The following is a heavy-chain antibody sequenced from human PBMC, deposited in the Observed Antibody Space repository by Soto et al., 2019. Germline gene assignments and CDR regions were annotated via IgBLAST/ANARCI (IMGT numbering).Heavy chain of an antibody. D-gene: IGHD3-9*01. Sequence: SETLSLTCTVSGGSISSSSYYWGWIRQPPGKGLEWIGSIYYSGSTYYNPSLKSRVTISVDTSKNQFSLKLSSVTAADTAVYYCARQQDWAFDYWGQGTLFTVSS. CDR3: ARQQDWAFDY. CDR1: GGSISSSSYY. V-gene: IGHV4-39*01. CDR2: IYYSGST. J-gene: IGHJ4*02.